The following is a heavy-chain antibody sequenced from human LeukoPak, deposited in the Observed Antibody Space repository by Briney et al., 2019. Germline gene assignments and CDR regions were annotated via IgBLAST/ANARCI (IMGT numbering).Heavy chain of an antibody. CDR3: ARQKYYDSSGST. J-gene: IGHJ5*02. Sequence: PSETLFLTCTVSGGSISSGDYYWSWIRQPPGKGLEWIGYIYYSGSTYYNPSLKSRVTISVDTSKNQFSLKLSSVTAADTAVYYCARQKYYDSSGSTWGQGTLVTVSS. D-gene: IGHD3-22*01. CDR1: GGSISSGDYY. CDR2: IYYSGST. V-gene: IGHV4-30-4*01.